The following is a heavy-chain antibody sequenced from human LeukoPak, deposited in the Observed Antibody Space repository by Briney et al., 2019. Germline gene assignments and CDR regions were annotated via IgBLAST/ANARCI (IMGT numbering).Heavy chain of an antibody. CDR3: ARGGWLKSFNYYFDC. D-gene: IGHD5-24*01. CDR2: IYYSGST. V-gene: IGHV4-59*01. CDR1: GGSISSYY. J-gene: IGHJ4*02. Sequence: PSETLSLTCSVSGGSISSYYWSWIRQPPRKGLEWIGYIYYSGSTNYNPSLKSRVTISVDTSKNQFSLKLSSVTAADTAVYYCARGGWLKSFNYYFDCWGQGTLVTVSS.